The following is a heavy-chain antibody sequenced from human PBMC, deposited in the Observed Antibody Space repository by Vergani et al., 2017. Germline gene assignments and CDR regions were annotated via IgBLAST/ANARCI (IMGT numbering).Heavy chain of an antibody. D-gene: IGHD3-10*01. V-gene: IGHV3-33*01. CDR1: GFTFSSYG. J-gene: IGHJ4*02. CDR3: ARETAPYYGAGSYVGY. CDR2: IWYDGSNK. Sequence: QVQLVESGGGVVQPGRSLRLSCAASGFTFSSYGMHWVRQAPGKGLEWVAVIWYDGSNKYYADSVKGRFTISRDTSKNTLYLQMNSLRAEDTAVYYCARETAPYYGAGSYVGYWGQGTLVTVSS.